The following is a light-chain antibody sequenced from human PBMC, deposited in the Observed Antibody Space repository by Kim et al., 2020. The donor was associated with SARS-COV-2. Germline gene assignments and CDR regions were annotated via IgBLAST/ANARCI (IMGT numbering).Light chain of an antibody. CDR3: QVWDTSRDSNWV. Sequence: SYELTQPPSVSVAPGKTARITCGGNNIETKSVHWYQQKPGQAPVRVIYYDSDRPSGIPERFSGSNSGSTATLTISRVEAGDEADYYCQVWDTSRDSNWVF. J-gene: IGLJ3*02. CDR1: NIETKS. CDR2: YDS. V-gene: IGLV3-21*04.